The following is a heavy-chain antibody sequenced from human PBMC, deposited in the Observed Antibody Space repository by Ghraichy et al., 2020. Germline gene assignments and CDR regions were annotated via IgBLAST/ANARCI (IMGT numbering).Heavy chain of an antibody. D-gene: IGHD5-18*01. J-gene: IGHJ4*02. CDR2: IKQDGSEK. CDR1: GFTFSSYW. Sequence: GGSLRLSCAASGFTFSSYWMRWVRQAPGKGLEWVANIKQDGSEKYYVDSVKGRFTISRDNAKNSLYLQMNSLRAEDTAVYYCARERRNKQLWLFRPYYFDYWGQGTLVTVSS. V-gene: IGHV3-7*03. CDR3: ARERRNKQLWLFRPYYFDY.